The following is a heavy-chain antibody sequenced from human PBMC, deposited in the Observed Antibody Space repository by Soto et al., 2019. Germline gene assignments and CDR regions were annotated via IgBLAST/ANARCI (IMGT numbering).Heavy chain of an antibody. J-gene: IGHJ4*02. CDR1: GFIFSDYG. Sequence: QVQLVESGGGVVQPGRSLRLSCTASGFIFSDYGFQWVRQAPGKGLEWLTLINYDGTKKKFAESVRGRFTISRDNSKKTLFLQMSSLSGDDTAVYYCARGGAGVVTAIDSWGQGTLVTVSA. CDR3: ARGGAGVVTAIDS. D-gene: IGHD2-21*02. V-gene: IGHV3-33*01. CDR2: INYDGTKK.